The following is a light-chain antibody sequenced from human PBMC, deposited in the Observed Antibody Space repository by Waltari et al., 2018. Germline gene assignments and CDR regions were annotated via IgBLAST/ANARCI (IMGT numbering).Light chain of an antibody. V-gene: IGLV8-61*01. CDR1: SGSLSTTSY. CDR3: ALYMGSGIWV. Sequence: QTVVTQEPALSVSPGGTVKPTCALSSGSLSTTSYATWYQQTPGQSPRSLVYKANARSSGVPARFSGSILGNTAALTITGAQADDESDYYCALYMGSGIWVFGGGTKLTVL. CDR2: KAN. J-gene: IGLJ3*02.